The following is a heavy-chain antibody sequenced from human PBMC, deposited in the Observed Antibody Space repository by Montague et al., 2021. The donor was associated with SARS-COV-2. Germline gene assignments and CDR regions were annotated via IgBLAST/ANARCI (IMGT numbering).Heavy chain of an antibody. CDR1: GGSISSYY. CDR2: IYYSGST. V-gene: IGHV4-59*01. D-gene: IGHD6-19*01. CDR3: AGTSTYSSGWGINYYTTVWTS. Sequence: SETLSLTCTVSGGSISSYYWGWIRQPPGKGLEWIGYIYYSGSTNYNPSLKSRVTISVDTSKNQFSLKLSSVTAADTAVYYCAGTSTYSSGWGINYYTTVWTSGAKGPRSPSP. J-gene: IGHJ6*02.